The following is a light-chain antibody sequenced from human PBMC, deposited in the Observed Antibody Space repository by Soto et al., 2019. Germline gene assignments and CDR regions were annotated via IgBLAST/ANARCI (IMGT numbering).Light chain of an antibody. V-gene: IGLV4-60*03. CDR2: LERSGSS. CDR1: SGHSNNI. Sequence: QSVLTQSSSASASLGSSVKLTCTLTSGHSNNISAGHQQQPGKAPRYLMKLERSGSSTKGSQGPDRVSGSSSGADRYLTVYGPQSQDDADYYCQTWESNTPSPFGGGTKLTLL. J-gene: IGLJ2*01. CDR3: QTWESNTPSP.